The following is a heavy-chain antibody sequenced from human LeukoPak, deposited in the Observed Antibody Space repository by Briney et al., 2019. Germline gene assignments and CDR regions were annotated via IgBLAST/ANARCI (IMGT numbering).Heavy chain of an antibody. V-gene: IGHV3-21*01. J-gene: IGHJ4*02. CDR3: ARDYSSTSCYTGRC. CDR2: ISSSSSYI. CDR1: GFTFSSYS. D-gene: IGHD2-2*02. Sequence: GGSLRLSCAASGFTFSSYSMNWVRQAPGKGLEWVSSISSSSSYIYYADSVKGRFTISRDNAKNSLYLQMNSLRAEDTAVYYCARDYSSTSCYTGRCWGQGALVTVSS.